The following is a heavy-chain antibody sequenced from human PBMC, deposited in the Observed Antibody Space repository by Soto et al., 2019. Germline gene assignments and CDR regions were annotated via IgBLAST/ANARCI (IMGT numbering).Heavy chain of an antibody. CDR2: ISAGGGTTT. J-gene: IGHJ4*02. Sequence: EVQLLESGGALVQPGGSLRLSCVASGFTFSYYGMSWVRQAPGKGLDWVSVISAGGGTTTYYADSVKGRFTISRDNSKNTLFLQMNSLTVDDTAIYYCAKRGPSSTSSGEDYWGLGTLVTVSS. CDR3: AKRGPSSTSSGEDY. D-gene: IGHD6-6*01. V-gene: IGHV3-23*01. CDR1: GFTFSYYG.